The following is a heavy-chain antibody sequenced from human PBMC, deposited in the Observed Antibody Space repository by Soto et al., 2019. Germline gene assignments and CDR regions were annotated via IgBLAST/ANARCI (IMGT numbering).Heavy chain of an antibody. D-gene: IGHD5-18*01. CDR2: ISYDGSLQ. V-gene: IGHV3-30*03. CDR3: ESDRGYCHAPVPHS. J-gene: IGHJ4*02. CDR1: GFAFSSYG. Sequence: QAQLVESGGGVVQPGRSLRLSCAASGFAFSSYGMHWVRQAPGTGLEWVAVISYDGSLQHYADSVKGRFTISRDNSKNTVFRQIGSWRAEDTAVDFCESDRGYCHAPVPHSWGQGTLVSDSS.